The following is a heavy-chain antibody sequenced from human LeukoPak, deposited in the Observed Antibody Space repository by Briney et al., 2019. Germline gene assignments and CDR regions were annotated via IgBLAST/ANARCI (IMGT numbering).Heavy chain of an antibody. V-gene: IGHV3-21*01. CDR1: GFTFSSYS. CDR2: ISSSSSYI. D-gene: IGHD6-19*01. CDR3: ARDSSFDY. Sequence: GGSLRLSCAASGFTFSSYSMNWVRQAPGKGLEWVSSISSSSSYIYHADSVKGRSTISRDNAKNSLYLQMNSLRAEDTAVYYCARDSSFDYWGQGTLVTVSS. J-gene: IGHJ4*02.